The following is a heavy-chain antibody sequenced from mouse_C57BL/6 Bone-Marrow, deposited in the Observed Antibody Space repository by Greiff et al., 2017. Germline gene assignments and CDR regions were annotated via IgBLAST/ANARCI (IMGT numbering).Heavy chain of an antibody. CDR2: IDPSDSYT. CDR3: ASLITTVAY. J-gene: IGHJ2*01. CDR1: GYTFTSYW. V-gene: IGHV1-50*01. D-gene: IGHD1-1*01. Sequence: QVQLQQPGAELVKPGASVKLSCKASGYTFTSYWMQWVKQRPGQGLEWIGEIDPSDSYTNYNQKFKGKATLTVDTSSSTAYMQLSSLTSEDSAVYYCASLITTVAYWGQGTTLAVSS.